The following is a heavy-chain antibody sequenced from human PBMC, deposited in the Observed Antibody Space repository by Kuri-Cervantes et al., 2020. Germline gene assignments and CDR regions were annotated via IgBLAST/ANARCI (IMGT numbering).Heavy chain of an antibody. V-gene: IGHV4-39*07. D-gene: IGHD6-13*01. Sequence: SETLSLTCTVSGGSISSSNYYWSWIRQPPGKGLEWIGEINHSGSTNYNPSLKSRVTISVDTSKNQFSLKLSSVTAADTAVYYCARGRGQQLVRRPNWFDPWGQGTLVTVSS. CDR2: INHSGST. CDR3: ARGRGQQLVRRPNWFDP. CDR1: GGSISSSNYY. J-gene: IGHJ5*02.